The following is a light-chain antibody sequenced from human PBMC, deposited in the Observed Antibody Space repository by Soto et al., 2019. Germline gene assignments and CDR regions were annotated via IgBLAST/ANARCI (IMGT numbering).Light chain of an antibody. CDR1: QSVSSD. CDR3: QQYKNWPPIT. Sequence: EIVLTQSPGTLSLSPGEGATLSCRASQSVSSDLAWYHQKLGQAPRLLIYGASTRATDIPDRFSGSVSGTDFTLTISRLQSEDFAVYDGQQYKNWPPITFGQGTRLEIK. V-gene: IGKV3-15*01. CDR2: GAS. J-gene: IGKJ5*01.